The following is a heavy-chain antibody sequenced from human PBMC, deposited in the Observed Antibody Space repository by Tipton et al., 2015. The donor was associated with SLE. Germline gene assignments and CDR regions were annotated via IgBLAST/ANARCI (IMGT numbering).Heavy chain of an antibody. V-gene: IGHV3-30*04. CDR3: ARPLGYCRGGSCFGAFDI. D-gene: IGHD2-15*01. CDR2: ISYDGSNK. J-gene: IGHJ3*02. CDR1: GFTFSTYA. Sequence: SLRLSCAASGFTFSTYAMHWVRQAPGKGLEWVALISYDGSNKYYADSVKGRFTISRDNSKNTLYLQMNSLGAEDRAVYYCARPLGYCRGGSCFGAFDIWGQGTMVTVSS.